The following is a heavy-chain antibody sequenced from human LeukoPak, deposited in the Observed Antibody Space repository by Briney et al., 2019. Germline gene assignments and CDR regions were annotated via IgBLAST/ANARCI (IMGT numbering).Heavy chain of an antibody. V-gene: IGHV4-59*01. D-gene: IGHD3-22*01. CDR1: GGSISSYY. CDR2: IYYSGST. J-gene: IGHJ4*02. CDR3: ARDYYDSSGYFDY. Sequence: PSETLSLTCTVSGGSISSYYWSWIRQPPGKGLEWIGYIYYSGSTNYNPSLKSRVTISVDTSKNQFPLKLSSVTAADTAVYYCARDYYDSSGYFDYWGQGTLVTVSS.